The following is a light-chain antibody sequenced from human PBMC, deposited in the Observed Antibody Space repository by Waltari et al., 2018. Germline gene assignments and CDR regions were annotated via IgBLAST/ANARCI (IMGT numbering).Light chain of an antibody. Sequence: QSALTQPASVSGSPGQSITISCTGTSSAIGGYNYVPWYQQHPGKAPKLMSYEVSNRPSGISNRFSGSKSGNTASLSISGLQAEDEADYYCTSYTTSSTLVFGGGTKLTVL. V-gene: IGLV2-14*01. CDR2: EVS. J-gene: IGLJ3*02. CDR3: TSYTTSSTLV. CDR1: SSAIGGYNY.